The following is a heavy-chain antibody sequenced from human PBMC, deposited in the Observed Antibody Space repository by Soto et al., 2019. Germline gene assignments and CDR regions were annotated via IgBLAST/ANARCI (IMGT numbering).Heavy chain of an antibody. D-gene: IGHD3-16*01. CDR1: GVNVSGYW. J-gene: IGHJ4*02. CDR3: ARDIGFDYVI. CDR2: IKEDGSEI. V-gene: IGHV3-7*01. Sequence: GGSLRLSCAVSGVNVSGYWISWVRQAPGKGLEWVASIKEDGSEIYYLQSVRGRFAISRDSAGNALQLAMNYLSAEDTATYFCARDIGFDYVIWGQGTLVTVSS.